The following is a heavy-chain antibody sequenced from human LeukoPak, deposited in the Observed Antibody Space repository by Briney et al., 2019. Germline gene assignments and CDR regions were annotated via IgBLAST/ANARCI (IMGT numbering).Heavy chain of an antibody. V-gene: IGHV3-33*01. Sequence: GGSLRLSCAASGFTFSSYGMHWVRQAPGKGLEWVAVIWYDGSNKYYADSVKGRFTISRDNSKNTLYLQTNSLRAEDTAVYYCARDHCSSTSCYWFDPWGQGTLVTVSS. CDR2: IWYDGSNK. J-gene: IGHJ5*02. CDR3: ARDHCSSTSCYWFDP. D-gene: IGHD2-2*01. CDR1: GFTFSSYG.